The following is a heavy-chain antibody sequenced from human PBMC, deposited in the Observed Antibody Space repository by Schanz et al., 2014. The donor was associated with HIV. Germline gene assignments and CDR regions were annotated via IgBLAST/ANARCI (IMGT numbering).Heavy chain of an antibody. CDR2: INTNSNTK. J-gene: IGHJ4*02. CDR1: GFMFSAYN. Sequence: EVHLVESGGGMVQPGGSLRLSCAASGFMFSAYNMNWVRQAPGKGPEWVSYINTNSNTKNYADSVRGRFTISRDNAKNTLFLQMNSLRAEDTAVYYCATAAVTDYSDNWGQGTLVTVSS. CDR3: ATAAVTDYSDN. D-gene: IGHD4-17*01. V-gene: IGHV3-48*01.